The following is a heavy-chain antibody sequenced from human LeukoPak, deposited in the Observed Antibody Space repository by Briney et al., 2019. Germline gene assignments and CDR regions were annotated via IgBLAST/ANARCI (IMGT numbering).Heavy chain of an antibody. Sequence: SVKVSCKASEGTFSSYAISWVRQAPGQGLEWMGRIIPIFGTANYAQKFQGRVTITTDESTSTAYMGLSSLRSEDTAVYYCARDKTEWELREFNWFDPWGQGTLVTVSS. CDR1: EGTFSSYA. J-gene: IGHJ5*02. CDR3: ARDKTEWELREFNWFDP. D-gene: IGHD1-26*01. V-gene: IGHV1-69*05. CDR2: IIPIFGTA.